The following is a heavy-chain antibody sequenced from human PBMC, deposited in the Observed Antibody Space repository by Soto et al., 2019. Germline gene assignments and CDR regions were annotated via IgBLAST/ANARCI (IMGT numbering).Heavy chain of an antibody. D-gene: IGHD3-22*01. J-gene: IGHJ3*02. CDR2: ISTSSSYI. CDR1: GFSFSSYS. V-gene: IGHV3-21*01. Sequence: GGSLRLSCAVSGFSFSSYSMNWVRQAPGKGLEWVSSISTSSSYIYYADSVKGRFTISRDNAKNSLYLQMNSLRAEDTAVYYCARAPERFEYYYDSSGYYAPDAFDIWGQGTMVTVSS. CDR3: ARAPERFEYYYDSSGYYAPDAFDI.